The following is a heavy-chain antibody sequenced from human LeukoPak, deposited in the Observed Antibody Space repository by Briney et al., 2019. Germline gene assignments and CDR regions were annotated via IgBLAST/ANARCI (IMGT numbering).Heavy chain of an antibody. D-gene: IGHD3-3*01. J-gene: IGHJ5*02. Sequence: ASVKVSCKASGGTFSSYTISWVRQAPGQGLEWMGRIIPILGIANYAQKLQGRVTITADKSTSTAYMELSSLRSEDTAVYYCARYYDFWSGSPDNWFDPWGQGTLVTASS. V-gene: IGHV1-69*02. CDR2: IIPILGIA. CDR1: GGTFSSYT. CDR3: ARYYDFWSGSPDNWFDP.